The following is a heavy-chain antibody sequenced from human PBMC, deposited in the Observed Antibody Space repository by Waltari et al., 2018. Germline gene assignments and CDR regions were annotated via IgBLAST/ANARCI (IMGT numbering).Heavy chain of an antibody. CDR1: GGSFSGYY. D-gene: IGHD6-13*01. J-gene: IGHJ6*02. CDR2: INHSGST. Sequence: QVQLQQWGAGLLKPSETLSLTCAVYGGSFSGYYWSWIRQPPGKGLEWIGEINHSGSTNYNPSLKSRVTISVDTSKNQFSLKLSSVTAADTAVYYCARGGAAAGTRFYYYYYGMDVWGQGTTVTVSS. CDR3: ARGGAAAGTRFYYYYYGMDV. V-gene: IGHV4-34*01.